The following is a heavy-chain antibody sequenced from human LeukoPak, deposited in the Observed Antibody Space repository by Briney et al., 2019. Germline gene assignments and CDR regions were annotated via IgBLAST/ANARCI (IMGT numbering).Heavy chain of an antibody. D-gene: IGHD3-22*01. CDR2: ISSSSSTI. J-gene: IGHJ4*02. V-gene: IGHV3-48*01. CDR1: GFTFSSYS. CDR3: AREISYYDSSGYFDFDY. Sequence: GGSLRLSCAASGFTFSSYSMNWVRQAPGKGLEWVSSISSSSSTIYYADSVKGRFTISRDNAKNSLYLQMNSLRAEDTAVYYCAREISYYDSSGYFDFDYWGQGTLVTVSS.